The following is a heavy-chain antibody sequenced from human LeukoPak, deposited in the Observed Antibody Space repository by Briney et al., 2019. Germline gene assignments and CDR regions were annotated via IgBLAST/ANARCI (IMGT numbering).Heavy chain of an antibody. Sequence: PGGSLRLSCAASGFTFSSYAMSWVRQAPGKGLEWVSSISGSGGSTYYADSVKGRFTISRDNSKNTLYLQMNSLRAEDTAVYYCAKDRGCSSTSCLFDYWGQGTLVTVSS. D-gene: IGHD2-2*01. CDR2: ISGSGGST. CDR1: GFTFSSYA. V-gene: IGHV3-23*01. J-gene: IGHJ4*02. CDR3: AKDRGCSSTSCLFDY.